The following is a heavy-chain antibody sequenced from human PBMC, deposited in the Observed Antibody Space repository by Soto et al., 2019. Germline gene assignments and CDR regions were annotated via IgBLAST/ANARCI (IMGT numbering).Heavy chain of an antibody. V-gene: IGHV3-30-3*01. J-gene: IGHJ6*03. CDR3: GSVLVARRMNNEMDG. CDR1: GFTFSNFA. Sequence: GGSLRLSCSASGFTFSNFAMHWVRPAPGKGLEWVGVISFDGNTDHHADSVKGRFSISRDNSKNTLYLQMDSLKDEDTAVYYCGSVLVARRMNNEMDGWGKGTTVAVS. D-gene: IGHD2-21*01. CDR2: ISFDGNTD.